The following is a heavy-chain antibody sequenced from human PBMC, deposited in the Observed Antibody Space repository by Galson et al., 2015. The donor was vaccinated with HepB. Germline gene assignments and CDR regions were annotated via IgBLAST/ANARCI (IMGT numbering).Heavy chain of an antibody. CDR2: VSGYDGSA. CDR3: ARDSRLELQLNNYYSYGIDV. V-gene: IGHV1-18*01. J-gene: IGHJ6*02. Sequence: SVKVSCKASGYDFNKYGLSWVRQAPGQGLEWMGWVSGYDGSANYSPKFQGRVTMTTQTSTGTAYMEMRSLRSDDTAVYYCARDSRLELQLNNYYSYGIDVWGQGTAGRVS. D-gene: IGHD1-7*01. CDR1: GYDFNKYG.